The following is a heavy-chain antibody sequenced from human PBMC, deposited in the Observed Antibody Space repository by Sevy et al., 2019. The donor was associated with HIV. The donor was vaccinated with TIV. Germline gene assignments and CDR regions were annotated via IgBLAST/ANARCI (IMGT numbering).Heavy chain of an antibody. CDR2: IYSSGTA. CDR3: ARDDQDSWSGYYKVQYQYIMDV. Sequence: SETLSLTCTVSGGSINNYWWGWIRQPAGKGLEWIGRIYSSGTADYNPSLKSRVTMSVDTARNQFSLKMSSVTAADTAVYFCARDDQDSWSGYYKVQYQYIMDVWGQGTTVTVPS. CDR1: GGSINNYW. V-gene: IGHV4-4*07. D-gene: IGHD3-3*01. J-gene: IGHJ6*02.